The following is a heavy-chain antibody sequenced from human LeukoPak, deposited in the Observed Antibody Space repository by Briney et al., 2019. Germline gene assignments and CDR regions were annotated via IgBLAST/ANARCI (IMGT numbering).Heavy chain of an antibody. J-gene: IGHJ5*02. CDR3: ARDGSAAGPSNWFDP. CDR2: INPNSGGT. V-gene: IGHV1-2*06. Sequence: GASVKVSCKASGYTFTGYYMHWVRQAPGQGLEWMGRINPNSGGTNYAQKFQGRVTMTRDTSISTAYMELSRLRSDDTAVYYCARDGSAAGPSNWFDPWGQGTLVTVSS. CDR1: GYTFTGYY. D-gene: IGHD6-13*01.